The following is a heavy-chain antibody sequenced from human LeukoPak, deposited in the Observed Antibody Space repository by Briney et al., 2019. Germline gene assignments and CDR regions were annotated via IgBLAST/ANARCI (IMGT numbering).Heavy chain of an antibody. Sequence: SETLSLTCTVSGGSISSYYCSWIRQLPGKGLEWIGYIYYSGSTNYNPSLKSRVTISVDTSKNQFSLKLSSVTAADTAVYYCARGLRVFDYWGQGTLVTVSS. J-gene: IGHJ4*02. V-gene: IGHV4-59*01. CDR1: GGSISSYY. CDR3: ARGLRVFDY. CDR2: IYYSGST. D-gene: IGHD5-18*01.